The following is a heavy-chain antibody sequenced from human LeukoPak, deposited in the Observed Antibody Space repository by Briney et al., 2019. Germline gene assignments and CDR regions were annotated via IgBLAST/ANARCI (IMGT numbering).Heavy chain of an antibody. Sequence: GGSLRLSCAASGFTFSSYSMNWVRQAPGKGLEWVSYISSSSSTIYYADSVKGRFTISRDNAKNSLYLQMNSLRAEDTAVYYCAREYSSGWYEDWGQGTLVTVSS. D-gene: IGHD6-19*01. CDR2: ISSSSSTI. V-gene: IGHV3-48*01. CDR3: AREYSSGWYED. CDR1: GFTFSSYS. J-gene: IGHJ4*02.